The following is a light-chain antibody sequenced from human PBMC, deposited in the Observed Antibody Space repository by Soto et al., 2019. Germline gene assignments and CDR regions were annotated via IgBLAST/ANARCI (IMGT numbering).Light chain of an antibody. J-gene: IGKJ2*01. CDR2: GAS. CDR3: QQYGSSQYT. V-gene: IGKV3-20*01. CDR1: QSVNNNY. Sequence: EIVLTQSPGTLSLSPGERATLSCRASQSVNNNYLAWYQQKPGQAPRLLIYGASSRATGIPDRFSGSGSGTDFNLTISRVEPEDFAVYYCQQYGSSQYTFGQGTKLEIK.